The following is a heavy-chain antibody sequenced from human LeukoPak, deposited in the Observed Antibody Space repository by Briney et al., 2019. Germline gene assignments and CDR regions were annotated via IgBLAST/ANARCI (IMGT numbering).Heavy chain of an antibody. V-gene: IGHV3-21*01. CDR1: GFTFSSYS. Sequence: GGSLRLSCAASGFTFSSYSMNWVRQAPGKGLEWVSSISSSSSYIYYADSVKGRFTISRDNAKNSLYLQMNSLRAEDTAVYYCAREGGSSGWYWDWGQGTLDTVSS. J-gene: IGHJ4*02. CDR2: ISSSSSYI. D-gene: IGHD6-19*01. CDR3: AREGGSSGWYWD.